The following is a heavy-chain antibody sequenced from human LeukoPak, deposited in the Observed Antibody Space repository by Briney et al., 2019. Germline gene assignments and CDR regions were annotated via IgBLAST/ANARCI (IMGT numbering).Heavy chain of an antibody. Sequence: SHTLSLTYIVSGGSIIRGDYYWSWIRQAPGKGLEWIGYHYYSGTTNYSPSLKSRVDISTDTFRNQFSLRLTSVTAADTAVYYCARGRYYGDYIDYWGQGALVTVSS. CDR1: GGSIIRGDYY. D-gene: IGHD4-17*01. V-gene: IGHV4-30-4*01. CDR3: ARGRYYGDYIDY. CDR2: HYYSGTT. J-gene: IGHJ4*02.